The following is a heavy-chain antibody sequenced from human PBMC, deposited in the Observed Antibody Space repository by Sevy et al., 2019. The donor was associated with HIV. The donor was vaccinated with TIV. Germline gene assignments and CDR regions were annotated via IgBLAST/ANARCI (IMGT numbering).Heavy chain of an antibody. Sequence: SETLSLTCTVFGGSISAYYWSWIRQPPGKGLEYIGYIYYTGSTNYNPSLKSRVTISVDTSKNQFSLRLTSVTAADTAMYYCARAPPVRSGDDSLNWFDPWGHGTLVTVSS. CDR3: ARAPPVRSGDDSLNWFDP. J-gene: IGHJ5*02. V-gene: IGHV4-59*01. D-gene: IGHD5-12*01. CDR1: GGSISAYY. CDR2: IYYTGST.